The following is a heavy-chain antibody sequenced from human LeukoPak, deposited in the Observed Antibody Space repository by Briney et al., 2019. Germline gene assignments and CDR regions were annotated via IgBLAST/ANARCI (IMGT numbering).Heavy chain of an antibody. V-gene: IGHV3-21*01. J-gene: IGHJ6*03. CDR1: GFTFSDYT. CDR3: ARANDNYYYYYMDV. D-gene: IGHD3-9*01. Sequence: GGSLRLSCAASGFTFSDYTMNWVRLAPGRGLEWVSCISSSSRYIYYADSVKGRFTISRDNAKNSLYLQMNSLRAEDTAVYYCARANDNYYYYYMDVWGKGTTVTISS. CDR2: ISSSSRYI.